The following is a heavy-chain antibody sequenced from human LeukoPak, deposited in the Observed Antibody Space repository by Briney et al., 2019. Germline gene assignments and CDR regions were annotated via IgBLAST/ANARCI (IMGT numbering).Heavy chain of an antibody. Sequence: SETLSLTCTVSGGSISSYYWSWIRQPPGKGLEWIGYIYYSGSTNYNPSLKSRVTISVDTSKNQFSLKLSSVTAADTAVYYCARGHSGSYIRRQIFDYWGQGTLVTVSS. CDR1: GGSISSYY. V-gene: IGHV4-59*01. J-gene: IGHJ4*02. CDR2: IYYSGST. CDR3: ARGHSGSYIRRQIFDY. D-gene: IGHD1-26*01.